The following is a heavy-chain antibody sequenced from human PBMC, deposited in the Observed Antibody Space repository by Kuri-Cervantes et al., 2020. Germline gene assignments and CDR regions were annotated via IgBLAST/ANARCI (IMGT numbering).Heavy chain of an antibody. D-gene: IGHD4-23*01. J-gene: IGHJ5*02. V-gene: IGHV4-59*01. CDR1: GGSISSYY. Sequence: SETLSLTCTVSGGSISSYYWSWIRQPPGKGLEWIGYIYYSGSTNYNPSPKSRVTISVDTSKNQFSLKLSSVTAADTAVYYCARAQWIGGKHSYNWFDPWGQGTLVTVSS. CDR2: IYYSGST. CDR3: ARAQWIGGKHSYNWFDP.